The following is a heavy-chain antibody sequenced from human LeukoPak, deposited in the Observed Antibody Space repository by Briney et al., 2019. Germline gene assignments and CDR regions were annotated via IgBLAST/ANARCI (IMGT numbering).Heavy chain of an antibody. CDR1: GFTFSSYW. CDR2: MKQDGSEK. CDR3: ARDQRVRRGYYYGMDV. J-gene: IGHJ6*02. V-gene: IGHV3-7*01. D-gene: IGHD2-8*01. Sequence: GGSLRLSCAASGFTFSSYWMSWVRQAPGKGLEWVANMKQDGSEKYYVDSVKGRFTISRDNAKNSLYLQMNSLRAEDTAVYYCARDQRVRRGYYYGMDVWGQGTTVTVSS.